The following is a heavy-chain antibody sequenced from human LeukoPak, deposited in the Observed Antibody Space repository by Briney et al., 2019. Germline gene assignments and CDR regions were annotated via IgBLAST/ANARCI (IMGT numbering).Heavy chain of an antibody. Sequence: GGSLRLSCAASGFTFSSYAMHWVRQAPGKGLEWVAVISYDGSNKYYADSVKGRFTISRDNSKNTLYLQMNSLRAEDTAVYYCARDQRGGADTTIDYWGQGTLVTVSS. CDR2: ISYDGSNK. D-gene: IGHD6-19*01. CDR3: ARDQRGGADTTIDY. J-gene: IGHJ4*02. CDR1: GFTFSSYA. V-gene: IGHV3-30*04.